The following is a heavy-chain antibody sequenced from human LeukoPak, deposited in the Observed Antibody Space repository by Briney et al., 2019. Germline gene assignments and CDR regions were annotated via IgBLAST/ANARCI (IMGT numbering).Heavy chain of an antibody. V-gene: IGHV3-43*02. CDR3: AKGDGYCSSTSCALVPFDY. CDR2: ISGDGGST. J-gene: IGHJ4*02. CDR1: GFTFDDYA. Sequence: GESLRLSCAASGFTFDDYAMHWVRQAPGKGLEWVSLISGDGGSTYYADSVKGRFTISRDNSKDSLYLQMNSLRTEDTALYYCAKGDGYCSSTSCALVPFDYWGQGTLVTVSS. D-gene: IGHD2-2*03.